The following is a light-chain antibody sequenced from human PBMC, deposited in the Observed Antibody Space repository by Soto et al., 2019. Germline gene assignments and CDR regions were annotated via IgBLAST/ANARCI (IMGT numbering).Light chain of an antibody. J-gene: IGLJ1*01. CDR3: AGWDDSLKGYV. CDR2: SNN. CDR1: SSNIGRNT. V-gene: IGLV1-44*01. Sequence: QAVVTQPPSASGTPGQRVTISCSGSSSNIGRNTVNWYQHLPGTAPKLLIYSNNQRPSGVPDRFSGSKSGTSASLAISGLQSEDEADYYCAGWDDSLKGYVFGTGTQLTVL.